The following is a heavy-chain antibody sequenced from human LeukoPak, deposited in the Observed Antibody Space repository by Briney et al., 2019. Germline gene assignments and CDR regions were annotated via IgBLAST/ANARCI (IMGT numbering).Heavy chain of an antibody. CDR3: VRDFQYNNSH. CDR2: IKTDGTDT. V-gene: IGHV3-74*01. Sequence: GSLRLSCAASGFTFNTYSMHWIRQAPGKGLVWVSAIKTDGTDTAYADSVKGRFTISRDNAKNTLYLQMNTLRAEDTAVYYCVRDFQYNNSHWGQGTLVTVSS. D-gene: IGHD1-14*01. CDR1: GFTFNTYS. J-gene: IGHJ4*02.